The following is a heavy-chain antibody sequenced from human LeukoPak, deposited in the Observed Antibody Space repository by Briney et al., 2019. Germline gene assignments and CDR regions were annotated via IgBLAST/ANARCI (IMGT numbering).Heavy chain of an antibody. V-gene: IGHV3-7*01. D-gene: IGHD1-26*01. CDR3: AREEGGYFDS. CDR1: GFTFKTYW. CDR2: IKQDGSDK. J-gene: IGHJ4*02. Sequence: GGSLRLSCAAPGFTFKTYWMSWVRQPPGKGLEWVANIKQDGSDKYYVDSVKGRFTISRDNAKNSLFLQINSLRIDDTAVYYCAREEGGYFDSWGQGTLVTVSS.